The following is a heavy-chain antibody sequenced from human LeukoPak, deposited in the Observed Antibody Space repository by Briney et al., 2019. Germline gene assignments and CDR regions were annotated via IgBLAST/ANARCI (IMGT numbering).Heavy chain of an antibody. J-gene: IGHJ5*02. CDR1: GYSISSDNW. D-gene: IGHD4/OR15-4a*01. Sequence: SETLSLTCAISGYSISSDNWWGWIRQPPGKGLEWIGYIHYSGITYYSPSLKSRVTLSVDTSKNQFSLRLSSVTAVDTAVYYCARKPNAVYWFDPWGQGTLVTVSS. CDR3: ARKPNAVYWFDP. V-gene: IGHV4-28*01. CDR2: IHYSGIT.